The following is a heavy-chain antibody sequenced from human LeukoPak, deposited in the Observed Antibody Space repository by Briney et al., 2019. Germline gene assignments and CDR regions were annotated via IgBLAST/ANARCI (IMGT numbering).Heavy chain of an antibody. V-gene: IGHV1-69*13. CDR1: GGTFSSYA. CDR2: IIPIFGTA. D-gene: IGHD3-3*01. Sequence: ASVKVSCKASGGTFSSYAISWVRQAPGQGLEWMGGIIPIFGTANYAQKIQGRVTITADESTSTAYMELSGLRSEDTAVYYCARDRGVTIFGVVLENNWFDPWGQGTLVTVSS. CDR3: ARDRGVTIFGVVLENNWFDP. J-gene: IGHJ5*02.